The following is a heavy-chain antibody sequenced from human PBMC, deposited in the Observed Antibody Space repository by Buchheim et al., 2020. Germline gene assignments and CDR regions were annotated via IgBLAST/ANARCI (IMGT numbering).Heavy chain of an antibody. Sequence: QVQLQESGPGLVKPSGTLSLTCAVSGGSISSSNWWSWVRQPPGKGLEWIGEIYHSGSTNYNPSLKSRVTISVDKSKNQFSPKPSSVTAADTAVYYCARVDAGYYDSSGYYEASYISAWGQGTL. D-gene: IGHD3-22*01. CDR1: GGSISSSNW. V-gene: IGHV4-4*02. CDR3: ARVDAGYYDSSGYYEASYISA. J-gene: IGHJ5*02. CDR2: IYHSGST.